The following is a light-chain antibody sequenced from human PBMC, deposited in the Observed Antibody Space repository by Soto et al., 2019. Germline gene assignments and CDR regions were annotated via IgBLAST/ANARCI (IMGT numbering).Light chain of an antibody. Sequence: EIVLTQSPGTLSLSPGERATLSRRASQSVSSSYLAWYQQKPGQAPRLLTYGASSRATGIPDRFSGSGSGTDFTLTISRLEPEDFAVYYCQQYGSSPETFGQGTKVEIK. CDR1: QSVSSSY. CDR3: QQYGSSPET. J-gene: IGKJ1*01. V-gene: IGKV3-20*01. CDR2: GAS.